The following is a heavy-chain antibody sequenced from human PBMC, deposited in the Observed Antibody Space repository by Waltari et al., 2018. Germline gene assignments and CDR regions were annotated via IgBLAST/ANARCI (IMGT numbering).Heavy chain of an antibody. J-gene: IGHJ6*03. CDR3: AGGSKFYYMDL. V-gene: IGHV3-74*03. CDR2: INSDGSST. CDR1: GLTLGRYW. Sequence: EVELVESGGGLVQPGGSLRLSCAASGLTLGRYWMYWVRQVPGKGLVWVSRINSDGSSTTYADSVKGRFTISRDNAKNTLFLQMNSLRVEDTAIYYCAGGSKFYYMDLWGKGTTATISS.